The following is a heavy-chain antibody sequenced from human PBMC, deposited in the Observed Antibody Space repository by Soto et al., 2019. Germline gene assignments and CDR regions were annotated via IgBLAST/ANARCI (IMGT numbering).Heavy chain of an antibody. CDR3: AKDGNDFWSGYHFDY. CDR2: ISYDGSNK. D-gene: IGHD3-3*01. Sequence: GGSLRLSCAASGFTFSSYGMHWVRQAPGKGLEWVAVISYDGSNKYYADSVKGRFTISRDNSKNTLYLQMNSLRAEDTAVYYCAKDGNDFWSGYHFDYWGQGTLVTVSS. J-gene: IGHJ4*02. V-gene: IGHV3-30*18. CDR1: GFTFSSYG.